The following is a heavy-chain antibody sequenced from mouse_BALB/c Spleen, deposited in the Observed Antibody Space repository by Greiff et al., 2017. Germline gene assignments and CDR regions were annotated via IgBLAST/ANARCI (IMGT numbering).Heavy chain of an antibody. CDR3: ARGGYDWFAY. J-gene: IGHJ3*01. CDR2: IDPSDSYT. CDR1: GYTFTSYW. V-gene: IGHV1-69*02. D-gene: IGHD2-2*01. Sequence: QVQLKQPGAELVKPGASVKLSCKASGYTFTSYWMHWVKQRPGQGLEWIGEIDPSDSYTNYNQKFKGKATLTVDKSSSTAYMQLSSLTSEDSAVYYCARGGYDWFAYWGQGTLVTVSA.